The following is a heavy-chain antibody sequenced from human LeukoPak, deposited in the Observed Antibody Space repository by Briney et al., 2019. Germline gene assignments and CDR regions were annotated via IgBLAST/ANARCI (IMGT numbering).Heavy chain of an antibody. CDR2: IIPIFGTA. Sequence: SVKVSCKASGGTFSSYAISWVRQAPGQGLEWMGGIIPIFGTANYAQKFQGRVTTTADESTSTAYMELSSLRSEDTAVYYCASIGGLAARSYYYYMDVWGTGTTVTVSS. V-gene: IGHV1-69*01. CDR1: GGTFSSYA. D-gene: IGHD6-6*01. CDR3: ASIGGLAARSYYYYMDV. J-gene: IGHJ6*03.